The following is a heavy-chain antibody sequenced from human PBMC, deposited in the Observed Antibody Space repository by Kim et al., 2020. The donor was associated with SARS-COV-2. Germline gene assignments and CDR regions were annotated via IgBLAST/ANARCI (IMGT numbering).Heavy chain of an antibody. CDR1: GGSISSSNW. CDR2: IYHSGST. Sequence: SETLSLTCAVSGGSISSSNWWSWVRQPPGKGLEWIGEIYHSGSTNYNPSLKSRVTISVDKSKNQFSLKLSSVTAADTAVYYCARGHSSSWSTYYYYGMDVWGQGTTVTVSS. V-gene: IGHV4-4*02. J-gene: IGHJ6*02. D-gene: IGHD6-13*01. CDR3: ARGHSSSWSTYYYYGMDV.